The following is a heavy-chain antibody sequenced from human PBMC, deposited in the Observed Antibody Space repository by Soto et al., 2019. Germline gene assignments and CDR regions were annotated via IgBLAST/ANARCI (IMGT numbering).Heavy chain of an antibody. CDR1: GGSISSSSYY. J-gene: IGHJ4*02. CDR3: AREGGGYCSGGSCQVDY. Sequence: SETLSLTCTVSGGSISSSSYYWGWIRQPPGKGLEWIGSIYYRGNTYYNPSLKSRVTISVDTSKNQFSLKLSSVTAADTAVYYCAREGGGYCSGGSCQVDYWGQGTLVTVPQ. D-gene: IGHD2-15*01. V-gene: IGHV4-39*02. CDR2: IYYRGNT.